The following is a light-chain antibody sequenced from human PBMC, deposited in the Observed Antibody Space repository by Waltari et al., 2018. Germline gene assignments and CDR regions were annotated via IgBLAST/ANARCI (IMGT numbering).Light chain of an antibody. V-gene: IGLV1-44*01. CDR2: TDN. CDR3: ATWDDTLHGCWV. J-gene: IGLJ3*02. Sequence: QSVLTPPPSASGTPGQRVTISCSGSSSNIGSATVTWSQHLPGTAPKLLIYTDNQRPSGVPDRFSGSKSGTSASLAISGLQSEDEADYYCATWDDTLHGCWVFGGGTKLTVL. CDR1: SSNIGSAT.